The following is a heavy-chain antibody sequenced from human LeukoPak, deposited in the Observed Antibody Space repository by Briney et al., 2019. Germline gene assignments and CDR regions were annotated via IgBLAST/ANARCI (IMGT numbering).Heavy chain of an antibody. D-gene: IGHD5-24*01. CDR3: ARVGNGYSFGGWYFDY. Sequence: ASVKVSCKASGYIFTSYGITWVRQAPGQGLEWMGWISTYNGNTNYAQKFQGRVTMTTDTSTSTAYMELRSLRSDDTAVYYCARVGNGYSFGGWYFDYWGQGTLVTVSS. CDR1: GYIFTSYG. V-gene: IGHV1-18*01. J-gene: IGHJ4*02. CDR2: ISTYNGNT.